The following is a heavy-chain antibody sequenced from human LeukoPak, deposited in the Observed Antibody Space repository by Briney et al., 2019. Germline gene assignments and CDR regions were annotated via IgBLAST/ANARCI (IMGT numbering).Heavy chain of an antibody. CDR1: GYAFTVYY. D-gene: IGHD3-10*01. J-gene: IGHJ4*02. V-gene: IGHV1-2*02. CDR2: INPNSGGT. Sequence: ASVTVSFKASGYAFTVYYMHWVRQAPGQGLEWMGWINPNSGGTNYAQKFQGRVTMTRDTSISTAYMELSRLTSDDTAVYYCARQNTMVAFDSWGQGTLVTVS. CDR3: ARQNTMVAFDS.